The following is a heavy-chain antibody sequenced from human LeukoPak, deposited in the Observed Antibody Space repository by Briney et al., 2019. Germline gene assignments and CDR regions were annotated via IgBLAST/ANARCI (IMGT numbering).Heavy chain of an antibody. D-gene: IGHD4/OR15-4a*01. CDR2: IGGTGGST. CDR1: GFTFSSYA. J-gene: IGHJ4*02. Sequence: GGSLRLSCTASGFTFSSYAMTWVRQAPGKGLEWVSTIGGTGGSTYYADSVKGRFTISRDNSKNTLYLQMNSLRAEDTAVYYCAKRSDYGSYGNYFDSWGQGTPVTVSS. CDR3: AKRSDYGSYGNYFDS. V-gene: IGHV3-23*01.